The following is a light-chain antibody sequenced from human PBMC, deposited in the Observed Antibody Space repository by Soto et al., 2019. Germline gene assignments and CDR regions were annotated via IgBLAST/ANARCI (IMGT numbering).Light chain of an antibody. Sequence: EIVLTPSPGTLSLSPGERTTLSCRASQSVSSSYLAWYQQKPGQAPRLLIYGASNRATGIPDRFSGSGSGTDFTLTISRLEPEDFAVYYCQQYGSSPRTFGQGTKVDI. CDR2: GAS. J-gene: IGKJ1*01. V-gene: IGKV3-20*01. CDR1: QSVSSSY. CDR3: QQYGSSPRT.